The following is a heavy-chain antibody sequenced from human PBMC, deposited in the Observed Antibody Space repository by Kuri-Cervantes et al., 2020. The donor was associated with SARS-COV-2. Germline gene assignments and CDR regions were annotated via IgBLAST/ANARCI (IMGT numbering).Heavy chain of an antibody. Sequence: GGSLRLSCAASGFTFTAYAMSWVRQAPGRGLEWVSSIGRDGHTFYADSVRGRFTISRDDSKNTLFLQVSSLRIEDTAIYYCALNYYFNYWGQGTLVTVSS. CDR1: GFTFTAYA. CDR3: ALNYYFNY. CDR2: IGRDGHT. J-gene: IGHJ4*02. D-gene: IGHD1-1*01. V-gene: IGHV3-23*01.